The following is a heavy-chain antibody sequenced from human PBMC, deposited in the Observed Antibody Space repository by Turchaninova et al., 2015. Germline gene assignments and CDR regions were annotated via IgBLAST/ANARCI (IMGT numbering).Heavy chain of an antibody. CDR2: TYYRSKWFY. D-gene: IGHD4-11*01. CDR1: GDNVPGNRFL. Sequence: QVQLQQSGPGLVKPSQTLSLTCVISGDNVPGNRFLWNWIRQVPSRGLEWLGRTYYRSKWFYDYAGSVRSRASINADTTKNQFSLHLDSVTPEDTAVYYCVREGSNWYDYWGQGILVTVSS. J-gene: IGHJ4*02. CDR3: VREGSNWYDY. V-gene: IGHV6-1*01.